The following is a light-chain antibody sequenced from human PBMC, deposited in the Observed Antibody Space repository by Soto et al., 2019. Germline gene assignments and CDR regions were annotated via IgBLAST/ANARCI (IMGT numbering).Light chain of an antibody. CDR1: HSVSSSY. CDR3: PQYGSSPPIT. CDR2: GAS. V-gene: IGKV3-20*01. J-gene: IGKJ5*01. Sequence: EIVLTQSPGTLSLSPGERATLSCRASHSVSSSYLAWYQQKPGQAPRLLIYGASSRATGIPDRFSGSGSGTDFTLTISRLEPEDLAEYYCPQYGSSPPITLGQGTRLEIK.